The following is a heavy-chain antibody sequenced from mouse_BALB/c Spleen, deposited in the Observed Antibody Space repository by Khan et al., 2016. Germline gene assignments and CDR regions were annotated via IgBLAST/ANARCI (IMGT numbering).Heavy chain of an antibody. J-gene: IGHJ4*01. D-gene: IGHD2-14*01. V-gene: IGHV5-4*02. CDR2: ISDGGSYT. CDR3: AGDKEVRRRTKPYAMDY. Sequence: EVELVESGGGLVKPGGSLKLSCAASGFTFSDYYMYWVRQTPEKRLEWVATISDGGSYTYSPDSVKGRFTISRDNAKNNLYLQMSSLKSGDTAMYYCAGDKEVRRRTKPYAMDYWGQGTSVTVSS. CDR1: GFTFSDYY.